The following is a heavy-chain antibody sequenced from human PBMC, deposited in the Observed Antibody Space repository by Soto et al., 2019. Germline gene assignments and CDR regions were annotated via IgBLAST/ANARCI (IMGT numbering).Heavy chain of an antibody. CDR2: SYYRGST. D-gene: IGHD4-17*01. CDR1: GASITRGDSY. J-gene: IGHJ4*02. Sequence: QVHLQESGPGLVRPSQTLSLTCTVSGASITRGDSYLSWTRQPPWKGLEWIGYSYYRGSTYSSPSLRSRFTISIDPSKGQFSLRMSSVTAADTVVYYCARRLEPGYGDWHYFEYWGQGTLLTVSS. CDR3: ARRLEPGYGDWHYFEY. V-gene: IGHV4-30-4*01.